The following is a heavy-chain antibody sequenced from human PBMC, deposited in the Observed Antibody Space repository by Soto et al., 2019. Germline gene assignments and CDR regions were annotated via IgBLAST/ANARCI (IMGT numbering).Heavy chain of an antibody. Sequence: EVQLLESGGGLVQPGGSLRLSCAASGFTFSSYAMSWVRQAPGKGLEWVSAISGSGGSTYYADSVKGRFTISRDNSKNPWYLQMTSLRAEDTAVFYCARRSSGWYFDYWGQGTLVTVSS. J-gene: IGHJ4*02. CDR3: ARRSSGWYFDY. V-gene: IGHV3-23*01. CDR1: GFTFSSYA. D-gene: IGHD6-19*01. CDR2: ISGSGGST.